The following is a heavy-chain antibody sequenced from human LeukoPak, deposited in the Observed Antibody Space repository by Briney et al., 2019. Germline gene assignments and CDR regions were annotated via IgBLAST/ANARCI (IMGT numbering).Heavy chain of an antibody. J-gene: IGHJ4*02. CDR1: GFTFSDHY. V-gene: IGHV3-72*01. CDR3: ARASLGTPDYFDY. CDR2: IRNKPNGYTT. D-gene: IGHD7-27*01. Sequence: GGSLRLSCAASGFTFSDHYMDWVRQAPGKGLEWVGRIRNKPNGYTTEYPASVEGRFTISRDDSKNSLYLQMNSLKTEDTAVYYCARASLGTPDYFDYWGQGTPVTVSS.